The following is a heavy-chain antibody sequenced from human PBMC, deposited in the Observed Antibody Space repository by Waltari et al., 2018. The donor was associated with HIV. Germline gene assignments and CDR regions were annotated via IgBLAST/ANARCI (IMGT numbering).Heavy chain of an antibody. J-gene: IGHJ3*02. V-gene: IGHV4-4*07. CDR3: ARGLRLGELSLYKYAFDI. Sequence: QVQLEESGPGLVKPSETLSLTCTVSGGSISSYYWSWIRLPAGKGLEWIGRIYTSGSTSVNPSLKSRVTLSVDTSMNQFSLKLGSVTAADTAVYYCARGLRLGELSLYKYAFDIWGQGTMVTVSS. CDR2: IYTSGST. CDR1: GGSISSYY. D-gene: IGHD3-16*02.